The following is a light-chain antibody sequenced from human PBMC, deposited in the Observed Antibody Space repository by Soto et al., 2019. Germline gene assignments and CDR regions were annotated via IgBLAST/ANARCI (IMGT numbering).Light chain of an antibody. CDR1: SSDVGGYNY. CDR3: SSYTTSNTRQIV. CDR2: DVS. J-gene: IGLJ1*01. Sequence: QSALTQPASVSGSPGQSITISCTGTSSDVGGYNYVSWYQQHPGKAPKFMIYDVSNRPSGVSKRFSGSKSGNTASLTISGRQAEDEADYYCSSYTTSNTRQIVFGTGTKLTVL. V-gene: IGLV2-14*01.